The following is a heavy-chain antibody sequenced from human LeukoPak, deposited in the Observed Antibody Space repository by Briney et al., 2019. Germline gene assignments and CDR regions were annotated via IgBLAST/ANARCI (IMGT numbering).Heavy chain of an antibody. D-gene: IGHD6-13*01. CDR3: ARGSGSSSWYFSDY. V-gene: IGHV3-30-3*01. Sequence: GGSLRLSCAASGFTFSSYAMHWVRQAPGKGLEWVAVISYDGSNKYYADSVKGRFTISRDNSKNTLYLQMNSLRAGDTAVYYCARGSGSSSWYFSDYWGQGTLVTVSS. CDR1: GFTFSSYA. J-gene: IGHJ4*02. CDR2: ISYDGSNK.